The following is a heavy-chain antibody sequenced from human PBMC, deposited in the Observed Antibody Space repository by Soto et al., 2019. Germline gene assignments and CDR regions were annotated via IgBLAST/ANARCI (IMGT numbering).Heavy chain of an antibody. CDR2: INAGNGNT. Sequence: QVQLVQSGAEVKKPGASVKVSCNASGYTFTSYAMHWVRQAPGQRLEWMGWINAGNGNTKYSQKFQGRVTITRDTSASTAYMELSSLRSEDTAVYYCASLGVSWYPFDYWGQGTLVTVSS. D-gene: IGHD6-13*01. J-gene: IGHJ4*02. CDR1: GYTFTSYA. V-gene: IGHV1-3*01. CDR3: ASLGVSWYPFDY.